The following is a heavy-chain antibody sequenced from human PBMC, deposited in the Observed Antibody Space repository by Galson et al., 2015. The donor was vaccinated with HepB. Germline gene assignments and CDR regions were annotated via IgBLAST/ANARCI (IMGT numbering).Heavy chain of an antibody. V-gene: IGHV4-39*07. D-gene: IGHD2-2*01. CDR3: ARDIVVVKVEIPQNHWFDP. Sequence: ETLSLTCTVSGGPISSTNDYWGWVRQPPGKRLEWIGSISYSGSTSYSPSLDCRVTMSVDTSKNEFSLKLTSVTAADTAVYYCARDIVVVKVEIPQNHWFDPWGQGTLVTVSS. CDR2: ISYSGST. J-gene: IGHJ5*02. CDR1: GGPISSTNDY.